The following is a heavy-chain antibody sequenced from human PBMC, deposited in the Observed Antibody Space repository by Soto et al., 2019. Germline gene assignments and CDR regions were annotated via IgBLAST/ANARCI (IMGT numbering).Heavy chain of an antibody. D-gene: IGHD1-1*01. CDR1: GGSISSYY. J-gene: IGHJ6*03. CDR2: IYYSGST. V-gene: IGHV4-59*01. Sequence: SETLSLTCTVSGGSISSYYWSWIRQPPGKGLEWIGYIYYSGSTNYNPPLKSRVTISVDTSKNQFSLKRSSVTAADTAVYYCARDQTGSYYYYYMDVWGKGTTVTVSS. CDR3: ARDQTGSYYYYYMDV.